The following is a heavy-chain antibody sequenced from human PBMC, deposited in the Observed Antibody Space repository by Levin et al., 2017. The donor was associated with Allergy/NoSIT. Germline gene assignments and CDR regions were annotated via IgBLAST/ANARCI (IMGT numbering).Heavy chain of an antibody. V-gene: IGHV3-21*01. D-gene: IGHD3-9*01. CDR3: ARIGILTGYRDY. CDR1: GFTFSSYN. CDR2: ISSSSSYI. J-gene: IGHJ4*02. Sequence: PGGSLRLSCAASGFTFSSYNMNWVRQAPGKGLEWVSSISSSSSYIYYADSLKGRFTISRDNAKNSLYLQMNSLRAEDTAVYHCARIGILTGYRDYWGQGTLVTVSS.